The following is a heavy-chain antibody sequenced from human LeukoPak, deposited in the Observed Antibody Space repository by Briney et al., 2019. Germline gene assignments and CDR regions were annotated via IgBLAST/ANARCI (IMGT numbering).Heavy chain of an antibody. Sequence: ASVKVSCKASGYTFTSYGISWVRQAPGQGLEWMGWISAYNGNTNYAQKLQGRVTMTTNTSTSTAYTELRSLRSDDTAVYYCARVGGGDLHDAFDIWGQGTLVTVSP. V-gene: IGHV1-18*01. D-gene: IGHD2-21*02. J-gene: IGHJ3*02. CDR1: GYTFTSYG. CDR2: ISAYNGNT. CDR3: ARVGGGDLHDAFDI.